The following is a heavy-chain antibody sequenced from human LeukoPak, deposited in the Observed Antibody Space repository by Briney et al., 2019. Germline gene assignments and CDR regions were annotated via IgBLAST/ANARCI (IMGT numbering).Heavy chain of an antibody. Sequence: SETLSLTCAVYGGSFSGYYWSWIRQPPGKGLEWIGEINHSGSTNYSPSLKSRVTISVDTSKNQFSLKLSSVTAADTAVYYCARQLGSGWYRSYFDYWGQGTLVTVSS. V-gene: IGHV4-34*01. CDR2: INHSGST. J-gene: IGHJ4*02. CDR3: ARQLGSGWYRSYFDY. D-gene: IGHD6-19*01. CDR1: GGSFSGYY.